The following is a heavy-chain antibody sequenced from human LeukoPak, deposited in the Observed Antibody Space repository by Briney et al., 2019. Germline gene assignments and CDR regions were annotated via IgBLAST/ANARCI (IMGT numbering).Heavy chain of an antibody. CDR3: ALRPPESSSGLDY. CDR1: GYSISSGYY. CDR2: IYHSGST. D-gene: IGHD3-10*01. Sequence: PSETLSLTCAVSGYSISSGYYWGWIRQPPGKGLERIGSIYHSGSTYYNPSLKSRVTISVDTSKNQFSLKLSSVTAADTAVYYCALRPPESSSGLDYWGQGTLVTVSS. V-gene: IGHV4-38-2*01. J-gene: IGHJ4*02.